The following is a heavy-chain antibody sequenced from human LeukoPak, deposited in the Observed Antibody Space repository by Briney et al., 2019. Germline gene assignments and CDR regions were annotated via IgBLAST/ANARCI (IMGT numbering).Heavy chain of an antibody. Sequence: SETLSLTCTVSGGSIGSYYWSWIRQPPGKGLEWIGYIYYSGSTNYNPSLKSRVTISVDTSKNQFSLKLSSVTAADTAVYYCAADCSSTSCYRGNYYMDVWGKGTTVTVSS. V-gene: IGHV4-59*12. D-gene: IGHD2-2*01. J-gene: IGHJ6*03. CDR1: GGSIGSYY. CDR3: AADCSSTSCYRGNYYMDV. CDR2: IYYSGST.